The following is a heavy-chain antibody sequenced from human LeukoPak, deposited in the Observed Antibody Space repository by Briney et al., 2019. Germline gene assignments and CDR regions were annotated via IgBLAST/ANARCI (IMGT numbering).Heavy chain of an antibody. CDR2: ISYDGSNK. CDR1: LFTLSSYV. V-gene: IGHV3-30*04. D-gene: IGHD6-6*01. J-gene: IGHJ4*02. CDR3: ARDKGSSHLSSFDY. Sequence: PGWSLSLSRAASLFTLSSYVMHSVGQAAGKELEGVAVISYDGSNKYQADSVKGRFTISRDNSKNTLYLQMNSLRAEGTAVYYCARDKGSSHLSSFDYWGQGTLVTVSS.